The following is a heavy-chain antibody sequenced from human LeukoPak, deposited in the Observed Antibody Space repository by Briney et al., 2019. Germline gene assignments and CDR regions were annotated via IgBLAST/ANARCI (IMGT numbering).Heavy chain of an antibody. J-gene: IGHJ4*02. V-gene: IGHV3-23*01. CDR1: GFPFSSSA. D-gene: IGHD3-16*01. Sequence: PSGGSLRLSCAASGFPFSSSAMSWVRHNPGNGLEWVSSITGNGVTTYYADSVKGRFTISRDNSKNILFLQMNSLGAEDSASYFCAKERRRVDTSMIRSYYFDSWGQGTPVTVSS. CDR2: ITGNGVTT. CDR3: AKERRRVDTSMIRSYYFDS.